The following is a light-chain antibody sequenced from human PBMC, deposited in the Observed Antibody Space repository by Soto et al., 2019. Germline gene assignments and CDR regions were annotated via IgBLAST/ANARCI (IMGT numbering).Light chain of an antibody. CDR2: EGS. V-gene: IGLV2-23*01. CDR3: CSYAGSSTYVV. Sequence: QSALTQPASVSGSPGQSITISCTGTSSDVGSYNLVSWYQQHPGKAPKLMIYEGSKRPSGVSNRFSGSKSGNTASLTISGXXXXXXADYYCCSYAGSSTYVVFGGGTKVTVL. J-gene: IGLJ2*01. CDR1: SSDVGSYNL.